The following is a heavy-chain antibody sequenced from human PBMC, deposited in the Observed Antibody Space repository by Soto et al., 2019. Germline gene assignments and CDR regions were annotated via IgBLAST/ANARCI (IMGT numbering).Heavy chain of an antibody. CDR1: GFNFRNHA. D-gene: IGHD6-13*01. V-gene: IGHV3-23*01. CDR2: ISAGGNLI. Sequence: GGSLRLSSTAFGFNFRNHAMRWIRKVPGKGLEWVSGISAGGNLIYYADSVRGRFTMSRDNSKNMLYLQMNSLRAEDTAVYFCAKRQGIGAAAKNFDFWGQGVRVTVS. J-gene: IGHJ4*02. CDR3: AKRQGIGAAAKNFDF.